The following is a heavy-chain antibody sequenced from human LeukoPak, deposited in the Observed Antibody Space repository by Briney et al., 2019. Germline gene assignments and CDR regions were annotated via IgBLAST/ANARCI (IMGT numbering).Heavy chain of an antibody. D-gene: IGHD2-15*01. Sequence: PGGSLRLSCVASGFTFSIYTMTWFRQAPEKGLEWVSSISSSGDATYFADSVRGRFTLSRDNSRNTLFLQMDSLRVDDTAVYYCAKAKGGLWGQGTLVTVSS. CDR3: AKAKGGL. CDR2: ISSSGDAT. CDR1: GFTFSIYT. V-gene: IGHV3-23*01. J-gene: IGHJ4*02.